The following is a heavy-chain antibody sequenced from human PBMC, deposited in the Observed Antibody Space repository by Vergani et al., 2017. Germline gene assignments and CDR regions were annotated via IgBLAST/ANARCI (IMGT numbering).Heavy chain of an antibody. CDR1: GFTFSSYA. Sequence: EVQLLDSGGGLVQPGGSLRLSCAASGFTFSSYAMSWVRQAPGKGLEWVSAISGSGSSTYYADSVKGRFTISRDNSKNTLYLQMNSLRAEDTAVYYCAKEGDDSSGYYYYFDYWGQGTLVTVSS. CDR3: AKEGDDSSGYYYYFDY. D-gene: IGHD3-22*01. J-gene: IGHJ4*02. CDR2: ISGSGSST. V-gene: IGHV3-23*01.